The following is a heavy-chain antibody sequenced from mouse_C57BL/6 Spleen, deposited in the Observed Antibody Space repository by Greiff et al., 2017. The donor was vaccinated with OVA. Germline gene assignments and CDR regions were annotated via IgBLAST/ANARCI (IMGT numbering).Heavy chain of an antibody. CDR1: GFTFSSYT. D-gene: IGHD2-4*01. V-gene: IGHV5-9*01. CDR2: ISGGGGNT. CDR3: ASRQGGYYDYYYYAMDY. Sequence: EVKLVESGGGLVKPGGSLKLSCAASGFTFSSYTMSWVRQTPEKRLEWVATISGGGGNTYYPDSVKGRFTISRDNAKNILYLQMSSLRSEDTALYYCASRQGGYYDYYYYAMDYWGQGTSVTVSS. J-gene: IGHJ4*01.